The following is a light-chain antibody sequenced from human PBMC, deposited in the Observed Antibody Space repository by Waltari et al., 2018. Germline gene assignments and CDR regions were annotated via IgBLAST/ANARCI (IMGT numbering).Light chain of an antibody. Sequence: ALTQPASVSGSPGQSITISCTGTSSDVGFYNFVSWYQHHPGKVPKLMIYEVSNRPSGVSNRFSGSKSGNTASLTISELQAEDEADYYCSSYTGRSTLYVFGTGTTVTVL. V-gene: IGLV2-14*01. CDR2: EVS. J-gene: IGLJ1*01. CDR3: SSYTGRSTLYV. CDR1: SSDVGFYNF.